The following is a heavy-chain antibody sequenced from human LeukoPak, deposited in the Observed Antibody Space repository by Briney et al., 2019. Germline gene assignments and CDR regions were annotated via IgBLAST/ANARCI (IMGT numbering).Heavy chain of an antibody. D-gene: IGHD6-13*01. V-gene: IGHV4-59*01. CDR1: GGSISGFY. Sequence: SETLSLTCTVSGGSISGFYWNWIRQSPGKGLEWVGYIYYTGSTNDNPSLKSRVTISLDTSKNQFSLKLSSVTAADTAVYYCARAATGLNFDYWGQGTLVTVSS. CDR3: ARAATGLNFDY. CDR2: IYYTGST. J-gene: IGHJ4*02.